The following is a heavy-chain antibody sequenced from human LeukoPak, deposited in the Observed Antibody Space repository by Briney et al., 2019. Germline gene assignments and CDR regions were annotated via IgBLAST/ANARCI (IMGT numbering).Heavy chain of an antibody. CDR2: IYPGDSET. D-gene: IGHD6-6*01. V-gene: IGHV5-51*01. Sequence: GESLKISCKGSGYNFINSWIGWVRQMPGKGLEWMGIIYPGDSETRYSPSLQGQVTISADKSTSTAYLQWSSLKASDTAMYYCARGLYSYSSSSSGGYWGQGTLVTVSS. CDR1: GYNFINSW. CDR3: ARGLYSYSSSSSGGY. J-gene: IGHJ4*02.